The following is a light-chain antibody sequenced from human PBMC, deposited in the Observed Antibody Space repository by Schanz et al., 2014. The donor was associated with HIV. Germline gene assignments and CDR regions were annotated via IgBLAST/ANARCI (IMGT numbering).Light chain of an antibody. CDR1: NSDVGGHNY. CDR3: SSYAGSNTVV. Sequence: QSALTQPASVSGSLGQAITISCTGTNSDVGGHNYVSWYQHHPGKAPKLIIFEVSERPSGVPDRFSGSKSVNTAFLTVSGLQSEDEADYYCSSYAGSNTVVFGGGTKLTVL. V-gene: IGLV2-8*01. CDR2: EVS. J-gene: IGLJ2*01.